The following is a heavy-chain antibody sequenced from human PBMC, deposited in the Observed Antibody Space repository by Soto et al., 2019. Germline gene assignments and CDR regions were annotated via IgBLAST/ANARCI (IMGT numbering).Heavy chain of an antibody. CDR3: ARSGYSSHGMDV. D-gene: IGHD1-26*01. CDR2: IYPADSDT. CDR1: GYIFTTSW. J-gene: IGHJ6*02. V-gene: IGHV5-51*01. Sequence: EVHLVQSGAEVKKPGESLKISCQGSGYIFTTSWIGWVRQMPGKGLEWMGIIYPADSDTRYSPSFQGQVTISADKSISTAYLQLSRLRASDTAVYYCARSGYSSHGMDVWGQGTTVTVSS.